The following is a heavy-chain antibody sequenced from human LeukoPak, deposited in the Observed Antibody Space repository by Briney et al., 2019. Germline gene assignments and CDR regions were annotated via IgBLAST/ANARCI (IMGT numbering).Heavy chain of an antibody. CDR1: GGSISSGGYY. Sequence: PSQTLSLTCTVSGGSISSGGYYWNWIRQHPGKGLEWIGYIYYSGSTYCNPSLKSRVTISVDTSKNQFSLKLRSVTAADTAVYYCARGPNSYYYYYMDVWGKGTTVTVSS. J-gene: IGHJ6*03. CDR2: IYYSGST. CDR3: ARGPNSYYYYYMDV. V-gene: IGHV4-31*03. D-gene: IGHD5-24*01.